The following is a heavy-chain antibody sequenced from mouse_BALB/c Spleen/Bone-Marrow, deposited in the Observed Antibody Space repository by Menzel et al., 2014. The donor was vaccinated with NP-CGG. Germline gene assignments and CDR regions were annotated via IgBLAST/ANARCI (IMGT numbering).Heavy chain of an antibody. CDR2: IDPANGNT. J-gene: IGHJ2*01. CDR1: GFNIKDTY. CDR3: AYGSSYDYFDY. Sequence: VQLKQSGAELVKPGAPVKLSCTASGFNIKDTYMHWVRQRPEQGLEWIGRIDPANGNTKYDPKFQGKATITADTSSNTAYLQLSNLTSEDTAVYYCAYGSSYDYFDYWGQGTTLTVSS. D-gene: IGHD1-1*01. V-gene: IGHV14-3*02.